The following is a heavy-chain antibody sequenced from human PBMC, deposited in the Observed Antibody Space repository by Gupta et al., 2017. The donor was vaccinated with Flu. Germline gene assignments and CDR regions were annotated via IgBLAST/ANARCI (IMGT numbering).Heavy chain of an antibody. V-gene: IGHV3-15*01. CDR1: GFTFSNVW. CDR3: TTEVGKAIF. J-gene: IGHJ4*02. D-gene: IGHD5-18*01. CDR2: INRKTDGETT. Sequence: EVQLVGSGGGLVKPGGSLRLSCAASGFTFSNVWMTWVRQAPGKGLEWVGRINRKTDGETTDYAATVKGRFTISREDKKKMLLLHIHRRKNEDAAVYDGTTEVGKAIFWSQGALVTVSS.